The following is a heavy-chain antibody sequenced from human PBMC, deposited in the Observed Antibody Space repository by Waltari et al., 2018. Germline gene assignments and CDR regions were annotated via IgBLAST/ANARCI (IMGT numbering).Heavy chain of an antibody. J-gene: IGHJ3*02. CDR1: GYTCTSYD. CDR2: MNPNSGNT. CDR3: ARDRGSSRGRSAFDI. V-gene: IGHV1-8*03. Sequence: QVQLVQSGAAVMKPGDSVKLSGQASGYTCTSYDTNWVRQAHAQGLEWMGWMNPNSGNTGYAQKFQGRVTITRNTSISTAYMELSSLRSEDTAVYYCARDRGSSRGRSAFDIWGQGTMVTVSS. D-gene: IGHD6-13*01.